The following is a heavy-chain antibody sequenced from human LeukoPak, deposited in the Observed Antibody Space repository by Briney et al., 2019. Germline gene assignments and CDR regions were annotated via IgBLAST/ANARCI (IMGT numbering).Heavy chain of an antibody. CDR3: ASPVARYDSSGSVFDY. Sequence: PGGSLRLSCAASGFTFSSYAMHWVRQAPGKGLEWVALISYDESYKYYADSVKGRFTISRDTSKNTLYLQMNSLRPEDTAVYYCASPVARYDSSGSVFDYWGQGTLVTVSS. D-gene: IGHD3-22*01. V-gene: IGHV3-30*04. CDR2: ISYDESYK. J-gene: IGHJ4*02. CDR1: GFTFSSYA.